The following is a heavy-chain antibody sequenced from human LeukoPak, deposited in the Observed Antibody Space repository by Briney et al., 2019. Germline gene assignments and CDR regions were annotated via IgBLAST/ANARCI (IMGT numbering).Heavy chain of an antibody. Sequence: ASVKVSCKASGYTFTSYYMHWVRQAPGQGLEWMGIINPSGGSTSYAQKFQGRVTMTRDMSTSTVYMELSSLRSEDTAVYYCARAKEYSSSWGRNPRSSNGLRYFDYWGQGTLVTVSS. CDR2: INPSGGST. CDR1: GYTFTSYY. V-gene: IGHV1-46*01. D-gene: IGHD6-6*01. CDR3: ARAKEYSSSWGRNPRSSNGLRYFDY. J-gene: IGHJ4*02.